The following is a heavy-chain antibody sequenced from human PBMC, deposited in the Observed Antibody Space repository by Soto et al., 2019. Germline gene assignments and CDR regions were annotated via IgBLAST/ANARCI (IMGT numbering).Heavy chain of an antibody. CDR1: GGSISRFTYY. Sequence: QLQLQESGPGLVKPSETLSLTCSVSGGSISRFTYYWGWIRQPTGKGLEWIGTVYYNENTYYNPSLKSRVTITVDTAKNQCSLSLRSVTAADKAMYFCARRERYYGSPGWFDPWGPGTLVTVSS. J-gene: IGHJ5*02. CDR2: VYYNENT. CDR3: ARRERYYGSPGWFDP. D-gene: IGHD3-10*01. V-gene: IGHV4-39*01.